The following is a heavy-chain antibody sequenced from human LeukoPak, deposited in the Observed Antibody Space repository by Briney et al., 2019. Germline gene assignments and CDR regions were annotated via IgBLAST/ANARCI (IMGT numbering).Heavy chain of an antibody. CDR3: ARDPYSGNYGDYYYYYMDV. V-gene: IGHV3-11*06. CDR1: GFTFSDYY. Sequence: GGSLRLSCAASGFTFSDYYMSWIRQAPGKGLEWVSSITSSSSYIYYADSVKGRFTISRDNAKSSLYLQMNSLRGEDTAVYYCARDPYSGNYGDYYYYYMDVWGKGTTVTISS. CDR2: ITSSSSYI. J-gene: IGHJ6*03. D-gene: IGHD1-26*01.